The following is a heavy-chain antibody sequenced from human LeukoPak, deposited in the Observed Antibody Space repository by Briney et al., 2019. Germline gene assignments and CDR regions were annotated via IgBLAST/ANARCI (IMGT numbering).Heavy chain of an antibody. Sequence: PSETLSLTCTVSGYSISSGYYWGWIRQPPGKGLEWIGSIYHSGSTYHNPSLKSRVTTSVDTPKNQFSLKLSSVTAADTAVYYCARERFGEWKYWGQGTLVTVSS. D-gene: IGHD3-3*01. CDR3: ARERFGEWKY. J-gene: IGHJ4*02. V-gene: IGHV4-38-2*02. CDR2: IYHSGST. CDR1: GYSISSGYY.